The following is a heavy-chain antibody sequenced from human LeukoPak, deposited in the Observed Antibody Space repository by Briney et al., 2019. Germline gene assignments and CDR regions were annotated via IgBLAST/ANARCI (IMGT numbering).Heavy chain of an antibody. J-gene: IGHJ4*02. D-gene: IGHD3-9*01. CDR2: IRYDGSNK. Sequence: GGPLRLSCAASGFTFSSYGMHWVRQAPGKGLEWVAFIRYDGSNKYYADSVKGRFTISRDNYTNTLYLLINSLRTEDTAVYYCAKVKPRYFDWFDENYFDYWGQGTLVTVSS. V-gene: IGHV3-30*02. CDR1: GFTFSSYG. CDR3: AKVKPRYFDWFDENYFDY.